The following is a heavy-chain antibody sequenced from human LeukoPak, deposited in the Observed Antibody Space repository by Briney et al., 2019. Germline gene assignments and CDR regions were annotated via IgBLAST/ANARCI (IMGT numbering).Heavy chain of an antibody. J-gene: IGHJ4*02. Sequence: GGSLRLSCAASGFTFSSYAMSWVRQAPGKELEWVSIISGSTYYADSVKGRFTISRDNSKNTLYLQMNSLRAEDTAVYYCASRAAYSGFDYWGQGTLVTVSS. V-gene: IGHV3-23*01. CDR2: ISGST. CDR1: GFTFSSYA. CDR3: ASRAAYSGFDY. D-gene: IGHD2-2*01.